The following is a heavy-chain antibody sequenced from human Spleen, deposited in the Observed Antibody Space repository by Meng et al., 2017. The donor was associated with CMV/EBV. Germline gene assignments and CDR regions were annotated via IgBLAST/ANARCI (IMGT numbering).Heavy chain of an antibody. D-gene: IGHD1-1*01. Sequence: SGASISSGGFSWSLIRQRTGKGLEWIGYIYSDGRTYYNPSLKSRLAISLDTPKNQFSLNLTSVTAADTAVYYCARGGYTSGSGWFAPWGQGTLVTVSS. CDR3: ARGGYTSGSGWFAP. V-gene: IGHV4-31*02. CDR1: GASISSGGFS. J-gene: IGHJ5*02. CDR2: IYSDGRT.